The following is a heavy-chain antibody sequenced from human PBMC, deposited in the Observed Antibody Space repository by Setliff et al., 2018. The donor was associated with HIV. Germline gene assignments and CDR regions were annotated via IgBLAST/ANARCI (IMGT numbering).Heavy chain of an antibody. CDR2: VYHSGKT. CDR3: AKHDFGEGSCFDP. D-gene: IGHD3-16*01. Sequence: SETLSLTCTVSGGSISSSNYYWGWIRQPPGKGLEWIGSVYHSGKTYYNPSLKSRVTMSADTSKNQISLMLRSMTAADTAVYYCAKHDFGEGSCFDPWGQGSLVTVSS. V-gene: IGHV4-39*01. J-gene: IGHJ5*02. CDR1: GGSISSSNYY.